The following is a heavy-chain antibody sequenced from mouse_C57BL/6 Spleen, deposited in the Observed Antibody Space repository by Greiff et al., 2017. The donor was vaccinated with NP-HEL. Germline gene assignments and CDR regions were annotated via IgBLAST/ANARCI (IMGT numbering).Heavy chain of an antibody. V-gene: IGHV14-4*01. CDR3: TRYYGSLDY. CDR1: GFNIKDDY. Sequence: EVQLQQSGAELVRPGASVKLSCTASGFNIKDDYMHWVKQRPEQGLEWIGWIDPENGDTEYASKFQGKATITADTSSNTAYLQLSSLTSEDTAVYYCTRYYGSLDYWGQGTTLTVSS. CDR2: IDPENGDT. J-gene: IGHJ2*01. D-gene: IGHD1-1*01.